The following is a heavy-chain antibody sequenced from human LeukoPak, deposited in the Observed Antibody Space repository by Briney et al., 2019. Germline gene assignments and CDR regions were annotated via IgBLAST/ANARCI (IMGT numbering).Heavy chain of an antibody. CDR3: ARVYYYYDSSGILTLYFDY. Sequence: ASVRVSHMTSRYTSTAYYLHWVRQAPGQGLEWMGWVNPTSGGTNYAQKFQGRVTMTRDTSISTAYMELSRLRSDDTAVYYCARVYYYYDSSGILTLYFDYWGAGTLVTVSS. V-gene: IGHV1-2*02. J-gene: IGHJ4*02. CDR2: VNPTSGGT. D-gene: IGHD3-22*01. CDR1: RYTSTAYY.